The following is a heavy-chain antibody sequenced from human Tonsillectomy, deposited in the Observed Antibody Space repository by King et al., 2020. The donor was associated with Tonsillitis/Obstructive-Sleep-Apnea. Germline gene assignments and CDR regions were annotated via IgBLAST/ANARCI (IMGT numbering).Heavy chain of an antibody. CDR2: ISGEGGTT. CDR1: GVTFDDYA. V-gene: IGHV3-43*02. D-gene: IGHD3-3*01. Sequence: VQLVESGGGVVQPGESLRLYCAASGVTFDDYAMHWVRQAPGKGLEWVSLISGEGGTTYYADSVKGRFTISRDNSKNSLYLQMNSLRTEDTALYYCAKGGCGVVEWPWGDVWGKGTTVTVSS. CDR3: AKGGCGVVEWPWGDV. J-gene: IGHJ6*04.